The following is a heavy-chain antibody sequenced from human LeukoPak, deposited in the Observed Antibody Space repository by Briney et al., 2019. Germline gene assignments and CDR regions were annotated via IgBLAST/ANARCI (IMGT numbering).Heavy chain of an antibody. J-gene: IGHJ1*01. V-gene: IGHV1-8*01. D-gene: IGHD4-17*01. Sequence: GALVKVSCKASGYTFTSYDINWVRQATGQGLEWMGWMNPNSGNTGYAQKFQGRVTMTRNTSISTAYMELSSLRSEDTAVYYCAIATVTTRSIDLLQHWGQGTLVTVSS. CDR2: MNPNSGNT. CDR1: GYTFTSYD. CDR3: AIATVTTRSIDLLQH.